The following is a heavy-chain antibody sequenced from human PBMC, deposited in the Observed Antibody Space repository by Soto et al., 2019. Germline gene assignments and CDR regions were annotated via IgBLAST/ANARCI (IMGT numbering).Heavy chain of an antibody. D-gene: IGHD3-22*01. CDR2: INPSGGST. Sequence: GASVKVSCKASGYTFTSYYMHWVRQAPGQGLEWMGIINPSGGSTSYAQKFQGRVTMTRDTSTSTVYMELSSLRSEDTAVYYCARDYYDSSGYSYYFDYWGQGTLVTVSS. V-gene: IGHV1-46*01. CDR3: ARDYYDSSGYSYYFDY. CDR1: GYTFTSYY. J-gene: IGHJ4*02.